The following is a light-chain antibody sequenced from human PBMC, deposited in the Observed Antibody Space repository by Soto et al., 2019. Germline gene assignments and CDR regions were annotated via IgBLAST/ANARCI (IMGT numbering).Light chain of an antibody. J-gene: IGLJ1*01. Sequence: QSVLTQPASVSGSPGQSISISCTGTNTDVGGHHYVSWYQQHPGKAPKLMIYEGSKRPSGVSNRFSGSKSGNTASLTISGLQAEDEADYYCCSYAGTGTYVFGTGTKLTVL. CDR1: NTDVGGHHY. CDR2: EGS. CDR3: CSYAGTGTYV. V-gene: IGLV2-23*01.